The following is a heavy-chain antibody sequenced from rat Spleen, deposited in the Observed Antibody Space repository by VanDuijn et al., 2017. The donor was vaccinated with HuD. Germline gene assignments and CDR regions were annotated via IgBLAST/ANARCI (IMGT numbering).Heavy chain of an antibody. Sequence: EVQLVESGGGLVQPGTSMKLSCAASGFTFSNYYMAWVRQAPTKGLEWVASITPGGDNSYYRDSVKGRFSISRDDAKSTLYLQMDSLRSEDTATYYCTRDRILRSTGFDYWGQGVMVTVSS. V-gene: IGHV5-25*01. CDR2: ITPGGDNS. CDR3: TRDRILRSTGFDY. J-gene: IGHJ2*01. D-gene: IGHD1-6*01. CDR1: GFTFSNYY.